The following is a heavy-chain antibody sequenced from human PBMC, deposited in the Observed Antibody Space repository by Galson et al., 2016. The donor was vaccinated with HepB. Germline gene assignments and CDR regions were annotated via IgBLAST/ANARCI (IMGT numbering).Heavy chain of an antibody. D-gene: IGHD2-21*02. CDR2: ISGYNGYT. V-gene: IGHV1-18*04. CDR3: AGSGDGNWLES. CDR1: GYTFTSYG. J-gene: IGHJ5*01. Sequence: SVKVSCKASGYTFTSYGIGWVRQAPGQGLEWMGWISGYNGYTDSAQRLQGRVTMTTDTSTSTAYMELSSLRSDDTAVYYCAGSGDGNWLESWGQGTLVTVSS.